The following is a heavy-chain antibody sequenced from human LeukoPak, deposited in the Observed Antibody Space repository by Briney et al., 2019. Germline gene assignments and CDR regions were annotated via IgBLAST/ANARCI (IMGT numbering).Heavy chain of an antibody. CDR3: ARVGSGYYYSSPDGMDV. CDR1: GFTFSNYW. J-gene: IGHJ6*02. V-gene: IGHV3-74*01. CDR2: IYGDESIT. Sequence: GGSLRLSCVASGFTFSNYWMHWVRQAPGKGLVWVSRIYGDESITNYADSVKGRFTISRDNSKNTVYLQVDSLRAEDTAVYYCARVGSGYYYSSPDGMDVWGQGTTVTVSS. D-gene: IGHD3-22*01.